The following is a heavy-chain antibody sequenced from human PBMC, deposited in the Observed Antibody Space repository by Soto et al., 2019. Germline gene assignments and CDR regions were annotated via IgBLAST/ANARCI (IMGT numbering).Heavy chain of an antibody. Sequence: SETLSLTCTVSGGSISSGDYYWSWIRQPPGKGLEWIGYIYYSGSTYYNPSLKSRVTISVDTSKNQFSLKLSSVTAADTAVYYCARVRVDYYDSSGYYLFDYWGQGTLDTVSS. CDR3: ARVRVDYYDSSGYYLFDY. J-gene: IGHJ4*02. CDR2: IYYSGST. CDR1: GGSISSGDYY. D-gene: IGHD3-22*01. V-gene: IGHV4-30-4*01.